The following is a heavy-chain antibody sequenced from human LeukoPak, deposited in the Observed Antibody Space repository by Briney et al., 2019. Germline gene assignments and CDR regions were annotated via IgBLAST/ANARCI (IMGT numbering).Heavy chain of an antibody. J-gene: IGHJ4*02. V-gene: IGHV1-46*01. Sequence: ASVKVSCKASGYTFTSYDINWVRQAPGQGLEWMGIINPSGGSTSYAQKFQGRVTMIRDMSTSTVFMELSSLRSEDTAVYYCARNHLAVRGVMDYWGQGTLVTVSS. CDR3: ARNHLAVRGVMDY. CDR2: INPSGGST. CDR1: GYTFTSYD. D-gene: IGHD3-10*01.